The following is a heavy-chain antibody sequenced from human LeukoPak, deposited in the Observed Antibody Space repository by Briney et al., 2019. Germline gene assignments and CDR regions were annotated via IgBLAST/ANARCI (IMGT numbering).Heavy chain of an antibody. CDR1: GGSISSYY. J-gene: IGHJ5*02. Sequence: SETLSLTCTVSGGSISSYYWSWIRQPPGKGLEWIGYIYYSGSTNYNPSLKSRVTISVDTSKNQFSLKLSSVTAADTAVYYCARGWGPPPQTHSGPGGFWFDPWGQGTLVTVSS. CDR3: ARGWGPPPQTHSGPGGFWFDP. CDR2: IYYSGST. D-gene: IGHD5-12*01. V-gene: IGHV4-59*01.